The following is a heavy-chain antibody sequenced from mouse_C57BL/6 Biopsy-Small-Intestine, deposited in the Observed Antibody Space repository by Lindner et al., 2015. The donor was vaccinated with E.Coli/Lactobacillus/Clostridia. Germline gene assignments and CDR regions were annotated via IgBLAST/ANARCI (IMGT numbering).Heavy chain of an antibody. Sequence: VQLQESGAELMKPGASVKISCKASGYAFSSSWMNWVKQRPGKGLEWLGQIYPGDGDTNYNGKFKGKATLTADKSSSTAYMQLSSLTSEDSAVYFCARRDGGWGQGTLVTVSA. V-gene: IGHV1-82*01. J-gene: IGHJ3*02. CDR1: GYAFSSSW. D-gene: IGHD1-2*01. CDR3: ARRDGG. CDR2: IYPGDGDT.